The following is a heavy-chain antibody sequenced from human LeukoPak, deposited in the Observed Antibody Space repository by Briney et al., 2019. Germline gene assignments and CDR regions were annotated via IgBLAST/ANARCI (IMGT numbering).Heavy chain of an antibody. CDR2: IYYSGST. V-gene: IGHV4-30-4*08. J-gene: IGHJ5*02. CDR1: GGSISSGDYY. Sequence: SETLSLTCTVSGGSISSGDYYWSWIRQPPGKGLEWIGYIYYSGSTYYNPSLKSRVTISVDTSKNRFSLKLSSATAADTAVYYCARGGYSYGSSPWFDPWGQGTPVTVSS. CDR3: ARGGYSYGSSPWFDP. D-gene: IGHD5-18*01.